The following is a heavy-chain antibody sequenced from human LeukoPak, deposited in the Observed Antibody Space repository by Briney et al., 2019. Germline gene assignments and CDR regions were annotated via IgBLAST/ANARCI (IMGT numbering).Heavy chain of an antibody. CDR1: GFTFSSYA. CDR3: AREGMVVAPRYSSHFDY. V-gene: IGHV3-30*01. Sequence: PGGSLRLSCAASGFTFSSYAMHWVRQAPGKGLEWVAVISYDGSNKYYADSVKGRFTISRDNSKNTLYLQMNSLRAEDTAVYYCAREGMVVAPRYSSHFDYWGQGTLVTVSS. J-gene: IGHJ4*02. CDR2: ISYDGSNK. D-gene: IGHD2-15*01.